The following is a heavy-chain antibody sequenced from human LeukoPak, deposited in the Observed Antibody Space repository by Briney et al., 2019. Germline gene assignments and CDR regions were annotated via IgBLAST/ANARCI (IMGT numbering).Heavy chain of an antibody. V-gene: IGHV3-48*03. CDR2: ISSSGSTI. Sequence: GGPLRLSCAASGFTFSSYEMNWVRQAPGKGLEWVSYISSSGSTIYYADSVKGRFTISRDNSKNTVSLHMNSLRAEDTALYYCARDLDWGAFDAWGQGTLVTVSS. CDR3: ARDLDWGAFDA. D-gene: IGHD3-9*01. J-gene: IGHJ5*02. CDR1: GFTFSSYE.